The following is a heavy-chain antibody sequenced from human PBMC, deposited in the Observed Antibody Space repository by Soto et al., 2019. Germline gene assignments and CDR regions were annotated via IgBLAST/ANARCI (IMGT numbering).Heavy chain of an antibody. D-gene: IGHD6-19*01. CDR3: ARDFTDSSGPTLGMGV. Sequence: QVQLQESGPGLVKPSQTLSLTCTVSGGSISSGGYYWSWIRQHPGKGLEWIGYIYYSGSTYYNPSLKSRVTISVDTSKNQVSLKLSSVTAADTAVYYCARDFTDSSGPTLGMGVWGQGTMVTVSS. CDR2: IYYSGST. V-gene: IGHV4-31*03. J-gene: IGHJ6*02. CDR1: GGSISSGGYY.